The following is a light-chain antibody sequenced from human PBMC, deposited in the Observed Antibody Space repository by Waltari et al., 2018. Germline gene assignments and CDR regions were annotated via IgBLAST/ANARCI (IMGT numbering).Light chain of an antibody. CDR3: SSYTTTSFVV. CDR2: DVI. CDR1: SSDIGAYNY. Sequence: QSALTQPASVSGSPGQSITISCAGTSSDIGAYNYVSWYQQHPVKAPKLMIYDVIKRPSGVSNRFSGSKSGNTASLTISGLQAEDETDYYCSSYTTTSFVVFGGGTKVTVL. J-gene: IGLJ2*01. V-gene: IGLV2-14*01.